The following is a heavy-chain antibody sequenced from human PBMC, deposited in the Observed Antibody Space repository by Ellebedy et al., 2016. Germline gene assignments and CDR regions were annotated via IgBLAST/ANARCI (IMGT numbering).Heavy chain of an antibody. J-gene: IGHJ2*01. Sequence: GGSLRLSCAASGFTLSKYAMSWVRQAPGKGLEWVANIKRDGSEKYYVDSVKGRLTISRDNAKNSLYLQINSMRAEDAAVYYCAKSEGRWFGADWYFDLWGRGTLVTVSS. CDR2: IKRDGSEK. D-gene: IGHD3-10*01. CDR3: AKSEGRWFGADWYFDL. CDR1: GFTLSKYA. V-gene: IGHV3-7*03.